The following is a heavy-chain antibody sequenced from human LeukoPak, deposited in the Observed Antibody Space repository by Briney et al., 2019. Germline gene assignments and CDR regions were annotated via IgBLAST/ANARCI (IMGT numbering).Heavy chain of an antibody. CDR3: ARVGGMTTVNNAAFDI. CDR1: GGSLNSDY. Sequence: PSETLSLTCSVSGGSLNSDYWNWIRQPPGKGLEWIGYMYHYGGTNYNPSLKSRVTISIDKPKKQFSLKLISVTAADTAIYYCARVGGMTTVNNAAFDIWGQGTMVTVSS. D-gene: IGHD4-11*01. J-gene: IGHJ3*02. V-gene: IGHV4-59*01. CDR2: MYHYGGT.